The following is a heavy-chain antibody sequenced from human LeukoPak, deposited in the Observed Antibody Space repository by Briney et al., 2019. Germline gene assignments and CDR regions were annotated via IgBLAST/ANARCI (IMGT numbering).Heavy chain of an antibody. J-gene: IGHJ4*02. CDR3: ARGPVVVVAATHYFDS. CDR2: FYYTGIT. D-gene: IGHD2-15*01. V-gene: IGHV4-39*07. CDR1: GGSISGRSYY. Sequence: PSETLSLTCSVSGGSISGRSYYGGWIRKPPGKGLEWIGSFYYTGITYFNPSFKCRVTVSVDTSSKHFSLKLTSVTAADTTVYYCARGPVVVVAATHYFDSWGQGTLVTVSS.